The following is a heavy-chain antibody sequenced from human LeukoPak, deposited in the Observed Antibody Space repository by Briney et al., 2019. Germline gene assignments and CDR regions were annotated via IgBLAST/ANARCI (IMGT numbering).Heavy chain of an antibody. CDR1: GFSVSSSY. CDR3: ARDSLSPPQGDY. CDR2: IYSDGST. J-gene: IGHJ4*02. Sequence: PGGSLRLSCSASGFSVSSSYMSCVRQAPGKGLEWVSVIYSDGSTYYPDSVKGRFTISRDNSKNTLYLQMSSLRAEDTAVYYCARDSLSPPQGDYWGQGTLVTVSS. D-gene: IGHD2/OR15-2a*01. V-gene: IGHV3-53*01.